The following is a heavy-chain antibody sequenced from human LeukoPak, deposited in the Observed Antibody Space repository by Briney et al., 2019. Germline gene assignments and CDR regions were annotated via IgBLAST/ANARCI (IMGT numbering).Heavy chain of an antibody. CDR1: GFTFSDYY. CDR3: AKVLSSSWYKAFDI. CDR2: ISSSGSTI. D-gene: IGHD6-13*01. V-gene: IGHV3-11*01. Sequence: GGSLRLSCAASGFTFSDYYMSWIRQAPGKGLEWVSYISSSGSTIYYADSVKGRFTISRDNAKNSLYLQMNSLRAEDTATYFCAKVLSSSWYKAFDIWGQGTMDTVSS. J-gene: IGHJ3*02.